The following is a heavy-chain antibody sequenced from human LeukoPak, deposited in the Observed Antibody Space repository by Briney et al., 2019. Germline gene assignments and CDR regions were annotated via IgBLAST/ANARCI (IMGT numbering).Heavy chain of an antibody. CDR1: GFTFSSYW. Sequence: GGSLRLSCAASGFTFSSYWMSWLRQAPGKGLEWVANIKQDGSEKYYVDSVKGRFTISRDNAKNSLYLQMDSLRAEATAVYYCAREWLLWEDPGGFHPWGQGTLVTASS. CDR3: AREWLLWEDPGGFHP. CDR2: IKQDGSEK. D-gene: IGHD3-3*01. J-gene: IGHJ5*02. V-gene: IGHV3-7*01.